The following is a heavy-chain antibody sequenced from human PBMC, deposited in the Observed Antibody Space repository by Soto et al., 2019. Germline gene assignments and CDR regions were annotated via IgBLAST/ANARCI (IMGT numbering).Heavy chain of an antibody. J-gene: IGHJ6*02. V-gene: IGHV1-18*04. CDR1: VYSFTSYG. Sequence: SVKVSCKASVYSFTSYGISWVRQAPGQGLEWMGWISAFNGDTNHAQKFQDRVTMTTDTSTSTAYMELRSLRSDDTAVYYCARDRLVAIPADALYSYYGMDVWGQGTTVTASS. CDR2: ISAFNGDT. D-gene: IGHD2-2*01. CDR3: ARDRLVAIPADALYSYYGMDV.